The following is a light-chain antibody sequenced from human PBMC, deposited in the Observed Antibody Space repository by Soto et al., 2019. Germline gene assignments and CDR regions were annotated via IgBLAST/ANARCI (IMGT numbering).Light chain of an antibody. J-gene: IGLJ1*01. CDR3: CSYTSSSTYV. CDR2: DVR. V-gene: IGLV2-14*03. CDR1: SSDVGGSNY. Sequence: QSALTQPASVSGSPGQSITISCTGTSSDVGGSNYVSWYQQHPGTAPKLMIYDVRNRPSGVSNRFSGSKSGDTASLTISELQAEDEADYYCCSYTSSSTYVFGTGTKVTV.